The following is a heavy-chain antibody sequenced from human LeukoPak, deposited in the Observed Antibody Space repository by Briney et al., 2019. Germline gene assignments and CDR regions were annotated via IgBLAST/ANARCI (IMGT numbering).Heavy chain of an antibody. J-gene: IGHJ1*01. CDR2: IWYDGSNK. V-gene: IGHV3-33*01. CDR1: GFTFSSYG. CDR3: ARGGPNYLDSSGYYPEYFQH. Sequence: GGSLRLSCAASGFTFSSYGMHWVRQAPGKGLEWVAVIWYDGSNKYYADSVKGRFTISRDNSKNTLYLQMNSLRAEDTAVYYCARGGPNYLDSSGYYPEYFQHWGQGTLVTVSS. D-gene: IGHD3-22*01.